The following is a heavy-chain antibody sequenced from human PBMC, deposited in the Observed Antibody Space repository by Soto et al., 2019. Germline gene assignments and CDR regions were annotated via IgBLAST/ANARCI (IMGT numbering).Heavy chain of an antibody. CDR2: ISGSGGST. J-gene: IGHJ4*02. V-gene: IGHV3-23*01. CDR3: AKPHPRYYDILTGYYPPPDY. CDR1: GFTFSSYA. D-gene: IGHD3-9*01. Sequence: GGSLRLSCAASGFTFSSYAMSWVRQAPGKGLEWVSAISGSGGSTYYADSVKGRFTISRDNSKNTLYLQMNSLRAEDTAVYYCAKPHPRYYDILTGYYPPPDYWGQGTLVTVSS.